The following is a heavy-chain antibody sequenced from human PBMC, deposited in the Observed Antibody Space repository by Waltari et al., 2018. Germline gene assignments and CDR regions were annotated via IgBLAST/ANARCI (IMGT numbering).Heavy chain of an antibody. D-gene: IGHD3-3*01. V-gene: IGHV3-9*01. Sequence: EIQLVQSGGGSVQPGKSLTLSCAASGFTFDDYAMQWVRQVPGGGMEGGSSISWNRCRINDADSGKGRFTIARDNAKTSVYMQMNSLKIEDTAVYYCAKELRSLERGFDLWGQGTPVIVSS. CDR1: GFTFDDYA. CDR2: ISWNRCRI. CDR3: AKELRSLERGFDL. J-gene: IGHJ4*02.